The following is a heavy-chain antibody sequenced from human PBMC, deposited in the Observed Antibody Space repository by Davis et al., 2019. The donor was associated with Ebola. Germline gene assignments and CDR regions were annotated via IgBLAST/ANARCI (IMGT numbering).Heavy chain of an antibody. D-gene: IGHD6-19*01. CDR2: ISGSGGST. CDR1: GFTFSSYA. V-gene: IGHV3-23*01. Sequence: GGSLRLSCAASGFTFSSYAMSWVRQAPGKGLEWVSAISGSGGSTYYADSVKGRFTISRDNSKNTLYVQMNSLRAEDTAVYYCARADSSGWYRASFDYWGQGTLVTVSS. J-gene: IGHJ4*02. CDR3: ARADSSGWYRASFDY.